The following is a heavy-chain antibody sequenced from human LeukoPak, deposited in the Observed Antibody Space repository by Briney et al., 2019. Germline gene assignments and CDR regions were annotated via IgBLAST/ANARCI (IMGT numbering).Heavy chain of an antibody. J-gene: IGHJ4*02. V-gene: IGHV1-46*01. CDR1: GYTFTSYY. CDR3: ASTHTAMVTSLLGY. D-gene: IGHD5-18*01. CDR2: INPSGGST. Sequence: ASVKVSCKASGYTFTSYYMHWVRQAPGQGLEWMGIINPSGGSTSYAQKFQGRVTMTRDTSTSSVYMELSSLGSEDTAVYYCASTHTAMVTSLLGYWGQGTLVTVSS.